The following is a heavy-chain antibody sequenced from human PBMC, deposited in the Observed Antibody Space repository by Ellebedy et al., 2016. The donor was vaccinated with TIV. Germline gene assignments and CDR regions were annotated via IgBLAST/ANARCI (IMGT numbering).Heavy chain of an antibody. CDR3: ARGEQYDFWSGYQGWFDP. J-gene: IGHJ5*02. Sequence: ASVKVSCXASGGTFSSYAISWVRQAPGQGLEWMEGIIPIFGTANYAQKFQGRVTITADESTSTAYMELSSLRSEDTAVYYCARGEQYDFWSGYQGWFDPWGQGTLVTVSS. V-gene: IGHV1-69*13. D-gene: IGHD3-3*01. CDR2: IIPIFGTA. CDR1: GGTFSSYA.